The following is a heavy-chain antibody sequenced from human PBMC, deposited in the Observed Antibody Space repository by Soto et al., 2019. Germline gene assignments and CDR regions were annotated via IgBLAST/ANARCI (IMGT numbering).Heavy chain of an antibody. CDR3: ARGSSSNWYYYFDY. CDR2: IYSGGST. J-gene: IGHJ4*02. CDR1: GFNVSSNY. D-gene: IGHD6-13*01. Sequence: GGSLRLSYAASGFNVSSNYMSWVRQAPGKGLEWVSVIYSGGSTYYADSVKGRFTISRDNSKNTLYLQMNSLRAEDTAVYYCARGSSSNWYYYFDYWGQGTLVTVSS. V-gene: IGHV3-53*01.